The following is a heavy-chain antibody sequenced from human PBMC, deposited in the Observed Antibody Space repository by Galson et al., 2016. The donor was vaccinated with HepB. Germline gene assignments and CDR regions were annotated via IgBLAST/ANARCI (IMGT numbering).Heavy chain of an antibody. CDR2: IIPVFEIV. J-gene: IGHJ4*02. V-gene: IGHV1-69*10. D-gene: IGHD2-2*01. Sequence: SVKVSCKASGDTLNTYAIGWVRQAPGQRPEWMGGIIPVFEIVKYAQNFEGRVTITADRSTSTAYMELSSLRSEDTAVYYCAKGVLPAAMSHFDYWGQGSLVTVSS. CDR1: GDTLNTYA. CDR3: AKGVLPAAMSHFDY.